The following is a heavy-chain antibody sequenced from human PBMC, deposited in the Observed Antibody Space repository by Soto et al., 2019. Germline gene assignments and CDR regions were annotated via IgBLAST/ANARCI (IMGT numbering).Heavy chain of an antibody. D-gene: IGHD2-15*01. CDR2: ISYDGSNK. CDR1: GFTFSSYG. CDR3: AKDHPPRILYPHYYYGMDV. J-gene: IGHJ6*02. Sequence: GGSLRLSCAASGFTFSSYGMHWVRQAPGKGLEWVAVISYDGSNKYYADSVKGRFTISRDNSKNTLYLQMNSLRAEDTAVYYCAKDHPPRILYPHYYYGMDVWGQGTTVTVSS. V-gene: IGHV3-30*18.